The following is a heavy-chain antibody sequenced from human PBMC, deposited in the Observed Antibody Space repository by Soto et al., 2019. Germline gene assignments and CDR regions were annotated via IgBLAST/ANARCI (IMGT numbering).Heavy chain of an antibody. Sequence: SVKVSCKASGGTFSSYAISWVRQAPGQGLEWMGGIIPIFGTANYAQKFQGRVTITADESTSTAYMELSSLRSEDTAVYYCAREARGYSGYDEGTFDYWGQGTLVTVSS. CDR2: IIPIFGTA. V-gene: IGHV1-69*13. CDR3: AREARGYSGYDEGTFDY. J-gene: IGHJ4*02. CDR1: GGTFSSYA. D-gene: IGHD5-12*01.